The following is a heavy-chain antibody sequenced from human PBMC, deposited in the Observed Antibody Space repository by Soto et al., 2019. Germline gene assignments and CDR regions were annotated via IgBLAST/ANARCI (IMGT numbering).Heavy chain of an antibody. CDR2: ISYDGSNK. D-gene: IGHD3-22*01. CDR3: AKDRVDSDSSGLIDY. Sequence: GGSLRLSCAASGFTFSSYGMHWVRQAPGKGLEWVAVISYDGSNKYYADSVKGRFTISRDNSKNTLYLQMNSLRAEDTAVYYCAKDRVDSDSSGLIDYWGQGTLVTVSS. V-gene: IGHV3-30*18. J-gene: IGHJ4*02. CDR1: GFTFSSYG.